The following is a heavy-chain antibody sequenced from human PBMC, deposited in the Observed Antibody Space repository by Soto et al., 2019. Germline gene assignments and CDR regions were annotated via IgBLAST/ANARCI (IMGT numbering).Heavy chain of an antibody. J-gene: IGHJ4*02. CDR2: IWFDGSNK. CDR1: GFTFSSYG. V-gene: IGHV3-33*01. Sequence: QVQLVESGGGVVQPGRSLRLSCAASGFTFSSYGMHWVRQAPGKGLEGVAVIWFDGSNKFYADSVKGRFTISRDNSKNTVSLQMNSLRDEESAAYYCATTGPYWGQGTLVTVSS. CDR3: ATTGPY.